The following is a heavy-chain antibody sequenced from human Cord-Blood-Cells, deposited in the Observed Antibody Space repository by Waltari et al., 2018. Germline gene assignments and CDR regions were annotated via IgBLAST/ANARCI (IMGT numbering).Heavy chain of an antibody. CDR3: ARDLGRSSSSGSFDY. Sequence: QVQLVESGGGVVQPGRSLRLSCAASGFTFSSYAMHCVRQAPGKGLEWVAVISYDGSNKYYADSVKGRFTISRDNSKNTLYLQMNSLRAEDTAVYYCARDLGRSSSSGSFDYWGQGTLVTVSS. V-gene: IGHV3-30-3*01. CDR2: ISYDGSNK. J-gene: IGHJ4*02. D-gene: IGHD6-6*01. CDR1: GFTFSSYA.